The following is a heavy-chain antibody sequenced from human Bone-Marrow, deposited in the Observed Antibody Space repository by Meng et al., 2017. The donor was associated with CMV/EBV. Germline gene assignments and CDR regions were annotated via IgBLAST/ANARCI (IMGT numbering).Heavy chain of an antibody. V-gene: IGHV3-11*01. J-gene: IGHJ3*01. CDR2: ISSSGSTI. D-gene: IGHD1/OR15-1a*01. CDR3: ARVGTYALDV. Sequence: GESLKISCAASGFTFSDYYMSWIRQAPGKGLEWVSYISSSGSTIYYADSVKGRFTVSRDNSKNTLYLQLNSLRVEDTAVYFCARVGTYALDVWGRGTMVTVSS. CDR1: GFTFSDYY.